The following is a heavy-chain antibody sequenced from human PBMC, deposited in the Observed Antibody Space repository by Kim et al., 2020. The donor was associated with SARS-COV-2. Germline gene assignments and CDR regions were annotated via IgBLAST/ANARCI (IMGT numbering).Heavy chain of an antibody. Sequence: SETLSLTCTVSGGSISSSSYYWGWIRQPPGKGLECIGSIYYSGSTYYNPSLKSRVTISVDTSKNQFSLKLSSVTAADTAVYYCVRRGGRGSRYFDLWGRGTLVTVSS. CDR3: VRRGGRGSRYFDL. CDR1: GGSISSSSYY. CDR2: IYYSGST. V-gene: IGHV4-39*01. D-gene: IGHD2-15*01. J-gene: IGHJ2*01.